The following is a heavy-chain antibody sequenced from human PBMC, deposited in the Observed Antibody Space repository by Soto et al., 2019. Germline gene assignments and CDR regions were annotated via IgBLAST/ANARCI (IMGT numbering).Heavy chain of an antibody. CDR2: INHSGST. J-gene: IGHJ4*02. D-gene: IGHD7-27*01. CDR3: ARGWGTIFDY. Sequence: QVQLQQWGAGLLKPSETLSLTCAVYGGSFSGYYWNWIRQPPGKGLEWIGEINHSGSTNYNPSLKSRVTISVDTSKNQFSLKLSSVTAADTAVYYCARGWGTIFDYWGQGTLVIVSS. V-gene: IGHV4-34*01. CDR1: GGSFSGYY.